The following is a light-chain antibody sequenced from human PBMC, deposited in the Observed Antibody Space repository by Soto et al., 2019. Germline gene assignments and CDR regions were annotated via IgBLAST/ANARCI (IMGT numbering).Light chain of an antibody. CDR3: QQAYSLPYT. Sequence: DIQMTQSPSSVSASVGDRVTSTCRASQGVRNWLAWYQQNPGEAPKLLIYAASTLRRGVPSRFRGSGSGTDFTFTITSLQPEDFATYYCQQAYSLPYTFGQGTKLESK. J-gene: IGKJ2*01. CDR2: AAS. V-gene: IGKV1-12*01. CDR1: QGVRNW.